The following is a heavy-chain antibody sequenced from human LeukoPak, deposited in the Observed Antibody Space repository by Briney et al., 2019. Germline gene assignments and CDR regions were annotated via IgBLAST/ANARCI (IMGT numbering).Heavy chain of an antibody. Sequence: GESLKISCKGSGYRFTSYWIGWVRQMPGKGLEWMGIIYPGDSDTRYSPSFQGEVTISADKSISTAYLQWSSLKASDTAMYYCARLPLRSDYYYMDAWGKGTTVTVSS. CDR1: GYRFTSYW. V-gene: IGHV5-51*01. CDR2: IYPGDSDT. D-gene: IGHD4-17*01. J-gene: IGHJ6*03. CDR3: ARLPLRSDYYYMDA.